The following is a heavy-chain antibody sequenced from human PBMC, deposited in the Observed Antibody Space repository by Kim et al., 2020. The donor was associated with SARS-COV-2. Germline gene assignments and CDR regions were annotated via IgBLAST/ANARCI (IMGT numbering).Heavy chain of an antibody. D-gene: IGHD5-18*01. Sequence: GGSLRLSCAASGFTFSSYGMHWVRQAPGKGLEWVAVISYDGSNKYYADSVKGRFTISRDNSKNTLYLQMNSLRAEDTAVYYCAKAPQRGYSYGWFQHWGQGTLVTVSS. J-gene: IGHJ1*01. CDR3: AKAPQRGYSYGWFQH. CDR2: ISYDGSNK. CDR1: GFTFSSYG. V-gene: IGHV3-30*18.